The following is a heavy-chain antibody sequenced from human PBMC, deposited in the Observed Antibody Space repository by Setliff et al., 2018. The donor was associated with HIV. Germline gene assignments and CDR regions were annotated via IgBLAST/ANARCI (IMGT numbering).Heavy chain of an antibody. D-gene: IGHD2-21*02. CDR2: IYTSGST. Sequence: TSETLSLTCTVSGGSISSYYWSWIRQPPGKGLEWIGYIYTSGSTNYNPSLKSRVTISVDTSKNQFSLKLSSVTAADTAVYYCARDGYCGGDCYHGAFDIWGQGTMVTVSS. J-gene: IGHJ3*02. CDR1: GGSISSYY. CDR3: ARDGYCGGDCYHGAFDI. V-gene: IGHV4-4*08.